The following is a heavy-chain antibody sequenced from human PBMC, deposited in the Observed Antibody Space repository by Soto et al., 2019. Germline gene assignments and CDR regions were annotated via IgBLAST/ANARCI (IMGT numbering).Heavy chain of an antibody. J-gene: IGHJ6*02. Sequence: PGGSLRLSCAASGFTVSSYGMHWVRQAPGKGLEWVAVIWYDGSNKYYADSVKGRFTISRDNSKNTLYLQMNSLRAEDTAVYYCASQRSITRVGGVIIEASYYYGVDVWGQGTTVTVFS. D-gene: IGHD3-10*01. CDR3: ASQRSITRVGGVIIEASYYYGVDV. CDR1: GFTVSSYG. V-gene: IGHV3-33*01. CDR2: IWYDGSNK.